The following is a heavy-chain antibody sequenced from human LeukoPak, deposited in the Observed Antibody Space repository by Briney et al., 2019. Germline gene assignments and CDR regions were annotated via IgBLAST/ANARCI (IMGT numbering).Heavy chain of an antibody. Sequence: PGGSLRLSCAASGFTFSSYAMSWVRQAPGKGLEWVSAISGSGGSTYYADSVKGRFTISRDNSKNTLYLQMNSLRAEDTAVYYCAKAKERSSWAPYYYYGMDVWGQGTTVTVSS. CDR3: AKAKERSSWAPYYYYGMDV. J-gene: IGHJ6*02. CDR1: GFTFSSYA. CDR2: ISGSGGST. D-gene: IGHD6-13*01. V-gene: IGHV3-23*01.